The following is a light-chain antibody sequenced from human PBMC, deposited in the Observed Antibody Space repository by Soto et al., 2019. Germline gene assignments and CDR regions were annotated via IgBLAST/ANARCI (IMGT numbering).Light chain of an antibody. CDR3: QQYGSSPPIT. CDR2: GAS. Sequence: EIVLTPSPGTLSLSPGERATLSCRAIQSVSNNYLAWYQQKPGQAPRLLIYGASNRATGIPDRFSGSGSGTDFTLTISRLEPEDFAVYYCQQYGSSPPITFGQGTRLEIK. J-gene: IGKJ5*01. V-gene: IGKV3-20*01. CDR1: QSVSNNY.